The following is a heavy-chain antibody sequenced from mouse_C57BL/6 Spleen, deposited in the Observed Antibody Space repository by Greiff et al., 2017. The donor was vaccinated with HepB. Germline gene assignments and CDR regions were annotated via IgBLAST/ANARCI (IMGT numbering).Heavy chain of an antibody. Sequence: DVMLVESGGGLVKPGGSLKLSCAASGFTFSSYAMSWVRQTPEKRLEWVATISDGGSYTYYPDNVKGRFTISRDNAKNNLYLQMSHLKSEDTAMYYCARDGSSLNFDYWGQGTTLTVSS. CDR2: ISDGGSYT. CDR1: GFTFSSYA. V-gene: IGHV5-4*01. CDR3: ARDGSSLNFDY. J-gene: IGHJ2*01. D-gene: IGHD1-1*01.